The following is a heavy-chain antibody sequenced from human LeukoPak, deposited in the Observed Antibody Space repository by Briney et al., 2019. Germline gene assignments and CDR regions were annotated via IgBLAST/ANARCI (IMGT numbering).Heavy chain of an antibody. D-gene: IGHD4-17*01. Sequence: ASVKVSCKPSGYTFTSYDINWVRQAPGQGLEWMGWISTDNGNTNYAQKFQGRVTMTMDMSISTAYMELTRLRFDDTAVYYCARGDYGDESWGQGTLVTVSS. CDR1: GYTFTSYD. J-gene: IGHJ4*02. CDR2: ISTDNGNT. CDR3: ARGDYGDES. V-gene: IGHV1-18*01.